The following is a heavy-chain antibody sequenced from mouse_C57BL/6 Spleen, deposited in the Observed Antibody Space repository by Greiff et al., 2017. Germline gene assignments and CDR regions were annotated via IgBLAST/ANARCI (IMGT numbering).Heavy chain of an antibody. Sequence: EVQLVESGPELVKPGASVKISCKASGYSFTDYNMNWVKQSNGKSLEWIGVINPNYGTTSYNQKFKGKATLTVDQSSSTAYMQLNSLTSEDSAVYYCASPYYSNYDWFAYWGQGTLVTVSA. D-gene: IGHD2-5*01. CDR2: INPNYGTT. CDR1: GYSFTDYN. J-gene: IGHJ3*01. CDR3: ASPYYSNYDWFAY. V-gene: IGHV1-39*01.